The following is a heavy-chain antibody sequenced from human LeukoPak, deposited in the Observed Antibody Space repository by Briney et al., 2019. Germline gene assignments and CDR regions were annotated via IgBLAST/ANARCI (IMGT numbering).Heavy chain of an antibody. D-gene: IGHD3-22*01. V-gene: IGHV3-11*01. CDR1: GFTFSDFD. CDR2: ISGSGGSI. Sequence: GGSLRLSCAASGFTFSDFDMSWVRQAPGKGLEWVSYISGSGGSIYYADSVKGRFTLSRDNATNSLYLQMNSLRAEDTAVYYCASTADPYYCDSNGYYEILGYAMDVWGQGTTVTVSS. CDR3: ASTADPYYCDSNGYYEILGYAMDV. J-gene: IGHJ6*02.